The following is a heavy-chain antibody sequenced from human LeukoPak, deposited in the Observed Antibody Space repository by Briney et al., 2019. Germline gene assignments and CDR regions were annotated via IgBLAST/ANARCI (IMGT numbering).Heavy chain of an antibody. D-gene: IGHD3-10*01. J-gene: IGHJ4*02. V-gene: IGHV3-7*05. CDR1: GFTFSSYW. Sequence: PGGSLRLSCAASGFTFSSYWMNWVRQAPGKGLEWVADIKPDGSEQYYVDSMKGRFTISRDNAKNSLYLQMNSLRAEDAAVYYCARDLSWSGRGYWGRGTLVTVSS. CDR3: ARDLSWSGRGY. CDR2: IKPDGSEQ.